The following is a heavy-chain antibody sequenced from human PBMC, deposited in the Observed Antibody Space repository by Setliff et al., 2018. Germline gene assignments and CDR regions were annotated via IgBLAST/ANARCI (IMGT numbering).Heavy chain of an antibody. V-gene: IGHV5-51*01. D-gene: IGHD3-10*01. CDR3: ARHPYYYGSGTYLDNNNRWFDP. J-gene: IGHJ5*02. Sequence: PGESLKISCKGSGYSFSTCWIGWVRQMPGKGLEWMGIIYPGDSITRYSPSFQGQVTISVDKSINTAYLQWSSLRASDTAMYYCARHPYYYGSGTYLDNNNRWFDPWGQGTLVTVSS. CDR1: GYSFSTCW. CDR2: IYPGDSIT.